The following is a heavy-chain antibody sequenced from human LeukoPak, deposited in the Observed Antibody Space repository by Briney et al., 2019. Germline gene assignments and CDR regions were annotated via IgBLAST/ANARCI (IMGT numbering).Heavy chain of an antibody. CDR3: TRTSVAAAGDY. CDR2: IKPDGTEQ. V-gene: IGHV3-7*04. Sequence: GGSLRLSCAASGFTFSGFWMTWVHQAPGKGLEWVANIKPDGTEQYYVDSLKGRFTISRDNAKNSLYLQINSLRAEDTAVYYCTRTSVAAAGDYWGQGTLVTVSS. CDR1: GFTFSGFW. D-gene: IGHD6-13*01. J-gene: IGHJ4*02.